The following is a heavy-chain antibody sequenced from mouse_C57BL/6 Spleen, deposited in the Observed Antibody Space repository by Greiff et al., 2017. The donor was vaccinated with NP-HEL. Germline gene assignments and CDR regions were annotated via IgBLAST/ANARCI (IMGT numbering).Heavy chain of an antibody. CDR1: GYAFSSYW. J-gene: IGHJ2*01. CDR3: ARSNWDADYFDY. V-gene: IGHV1-80*01. D-gene: IGHD4-1*01. Sequence: VKLQESGAELVKPGASVKISCKASGYAFSSYWMNWVKQRPGKGLEWIGQIYPGDGDTNYNGKFKGKATLTADKSSSTAYMQLSSLTSEDSAVYFCARSNWDADYFDYWGQGTTLTVSS. CDR2: IYPGDGDT.